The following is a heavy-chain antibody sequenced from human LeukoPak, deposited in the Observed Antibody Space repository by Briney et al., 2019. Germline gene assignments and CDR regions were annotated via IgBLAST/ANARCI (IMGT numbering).Heavy chain of an antibody. CDR3: GRAMGNDGSGTYRFGMDV. Sequence: GGSLRLSCAASGFSFSSHWMYWVRQAPGKGLVWVSRIRNDGGEITYADSVKGRFTISRDNAKNTLYLQMNSLRVEDTAVYYCGRAMGNDGSGTYRFGMDVWGRGTTVTVSS. V-gene: IGHV3-74*03. CDR1: GFSFSSHW. J-gene: IGHJ6*02. D-gene: IGHD1-26*01. CDR2: IRNDGGEI.